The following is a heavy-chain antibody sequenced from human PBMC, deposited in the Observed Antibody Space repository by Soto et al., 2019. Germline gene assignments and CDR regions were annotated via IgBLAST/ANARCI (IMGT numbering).Heavy chain of an antibody. D-gene: IGHD4-17*01. CDR2: IYWSGST. V-gene: IGHV4-31*03. CDR3: ARGAADYGDAFDI. J-gene: IGHJ3*02. CDR1: GDSTSRGGYY. Sequence: SETLSLTCRVSGDSTSRGGYYWSWIRQHPGKGLEWIGYIYWSGSTYFNPSLKSRVSISLGTSSNQFSLNLTSVTAADTAVYYCARGAADYGDAFDIWGQGTTVTVSS.